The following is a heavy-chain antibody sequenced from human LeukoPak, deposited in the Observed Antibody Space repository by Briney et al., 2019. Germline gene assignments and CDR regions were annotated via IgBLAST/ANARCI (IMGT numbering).Heavy chain of an antibody. D-gene: IGHD2-2*01. Sequence: SETRSLTCTVSGGSISSYYWSWIRQPAGKGLEWIGRIYTSGSTNYNPSLKSRVTISVDKSKNQFSLKLSSVTAADTAVYYCARDKNIVVVPAAKGGSNYYYYYMDVWGKGTTVTVSS. J-gene: IGHJ6*03. V-gene: IGHV4-4*07. CDR2: IYTSGST. CDR1: GGSISSYY. CDR3: ARDKNIVVVPAAKGGSNYYYYYMDV.